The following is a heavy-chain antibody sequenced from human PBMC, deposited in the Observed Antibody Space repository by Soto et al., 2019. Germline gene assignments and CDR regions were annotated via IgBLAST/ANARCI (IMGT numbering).Heavy chain of an antibody. CDR1: GFTFSSYA. J-gene: IGHJ6*02. V-gene: IGHV3-23*01. D-gene: IGHD5-12*01. Sequence: GGSLRLSCAASGFTFSSYAMSWVRQAPGKGLEWVSAISGSGGSTYYADSVKGRFTISRDNSKNTLYLRMNSLRAEDTAVYYCATEMATITDYGMDVWGEGTTVTXSS. CDR3: ATEMATITDYGMDV. CDR2: ISGSGGST.